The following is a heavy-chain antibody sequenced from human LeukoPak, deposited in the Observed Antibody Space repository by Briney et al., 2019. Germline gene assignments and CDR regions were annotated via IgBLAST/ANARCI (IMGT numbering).Heavy chain of an antibody. J-gene: IGHJ4*02. CDR3: ARRAAGSSSYYSYYFFDY. V-gene: IGHV5-51*01. CDR2: IYPGDSVI. Sequence: KFGESLKISCKGSGYSFSSYWIGWVRQMPGKGLEWMAFIYPGDSVIIYSPSFQGQVTISADKSISTAYLQWSSLEASDTAMYYCARRAAGSSSYYSYYFFDYWAQGTLVTVSS. CDR1: GYSFSSYW. D-gene: IGHD3-22*01.